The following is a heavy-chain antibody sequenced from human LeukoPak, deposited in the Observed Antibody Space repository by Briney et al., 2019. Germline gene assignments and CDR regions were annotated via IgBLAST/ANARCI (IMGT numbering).Heavy chain of an antibody. Sequence: PSETLSLTCTVSGGSISSYCWIWIRQPAGKGLEWIGRICSSGSTIYNPSLKSRVTMSLDMSNNQFSLKLSSVTAADTAVYYCARDRGSYGSDQLDPWGQGTLVTVSS. V-gene: IGHV4-4*07. D-gene: IGHD3-10*01. CDR2: ICSSGST. J-gene: IGHJ5*02. CDR1: GGSISSYC. CDR3: ARDRGSYGSDQLDP.